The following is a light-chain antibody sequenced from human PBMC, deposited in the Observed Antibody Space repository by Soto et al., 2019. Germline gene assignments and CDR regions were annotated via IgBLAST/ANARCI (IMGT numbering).Light chain of an antibody. CDR2: GAS. J-gene: IGKJ1*01. Sequence: DIVLTQSPGTLSSSPGERATLSCRASETIVNNYLAWYQQKPGQAPRLLIYGASSRATGIPDRFSGSGSGTDFTLPISRLEPEDFAVYYCQQYDTSPATFGQGTKVELK. CDR3: QQYDTSPAT. V-gene: IGKV3-20*01. CDR1: ETIVNNY.